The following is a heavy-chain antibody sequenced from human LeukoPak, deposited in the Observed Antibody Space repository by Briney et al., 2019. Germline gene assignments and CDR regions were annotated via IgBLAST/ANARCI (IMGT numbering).Heavy chain of an antibody. CDR1: GDSISSGNYY. CDR3: ARGGEYYYDSSGYLV. Sequence: PSEILSLTCTVSGDSISSGNYYWSWIRQPAGKGLEWIGRIYTSGSTNYNPSLKSRVTISVDTSKNQFSLKLSSVTAADTAVYYCARGGEYYYDSSGYLVWGQGTLVTVSS. D-gene: IGHD3-22*01. J-gene: IGHJ4*02. CDR2: IYTSGST. V-gene: IGHV4-61*02.